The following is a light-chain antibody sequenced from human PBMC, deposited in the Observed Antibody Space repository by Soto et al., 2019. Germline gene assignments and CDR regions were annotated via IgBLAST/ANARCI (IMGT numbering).Light chain of an antibody. J-gene: IGLJ1*01. CDR1: NSDIGAGYD. Sequence: QSVLTQPPSVSGAPGQRVTISCTGSNSDIGAGYDVHWYQQLPETAPKLVICGNNRRPSGVPDRFSGSKSDTSASLAITGLQAEDEADYYCQSYDRSLSSYVFGTGTKVTVL. CDR2: GNN. V-gene: IGLV1-40*01. CDR3: QSYDRSLSSYV.